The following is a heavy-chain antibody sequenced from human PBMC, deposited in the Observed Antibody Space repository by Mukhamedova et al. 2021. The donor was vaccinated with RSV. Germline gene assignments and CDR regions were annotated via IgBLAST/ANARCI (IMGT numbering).Heavy chain of an antibody. Sequence: GNTDYADSVRGRFIISRDNSKNTVYLQMDSLTAEDGGVYYCARERYYDASGYCHYYYGIDVWGQGTTVTVSS. J-gene: IGHJ6*02. CDR3: ARERYYDASGYCHYYYGIDV. CDR2: GNT. D-gene: IGHD3-22*01. V-gene: IGHV3-23*01.